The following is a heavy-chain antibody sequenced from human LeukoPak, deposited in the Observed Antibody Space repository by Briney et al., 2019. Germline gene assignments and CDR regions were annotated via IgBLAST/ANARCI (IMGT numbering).Heavy chain of an antibody. J-gene: IGHJ3*02. CDR3: AKDLNYYGSGSIVDAFDI. CDR1: GFTFSSYA. D-gene: IGHD3-10*01. V-gene: IGHV3-23*01. Sequence: GGSLRLSCAASGFTFSSYAMSWVRQAPGKGLEWVSAISGSGGSTYYADSVKGRLTISRDNSKNTLYLQMNSLRAEDTAVYYCAKDLNYYGSGSIVDAFDIWGQGTMVTVSS. CDR2: ISGSGGST.